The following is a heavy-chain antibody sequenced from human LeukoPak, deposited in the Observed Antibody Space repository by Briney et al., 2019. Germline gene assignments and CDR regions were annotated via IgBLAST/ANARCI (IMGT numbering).Heavy chain of an antibody. Sequence: GESLRLSCAASGFPFSSYWMTWLRQAPGKGLEWVANIKEDGTEKYYVDSVKGRFTISRDNAKNSLYLQMNSLRAEDTALYYCARDGGYFTYNYWGQGALVTVSS. D-gene: IGHD3-16*01. CDR1: GFPFSSYW. V-gene: IGHV3-7*01. J-gene: IGHJ4*02. CDR2: IKEDGTEK. CDR3: ARDGGYFTYNY.